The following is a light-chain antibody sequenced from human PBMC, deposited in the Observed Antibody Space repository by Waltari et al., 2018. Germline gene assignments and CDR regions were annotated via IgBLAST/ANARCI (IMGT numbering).Light chain of an antibody. V-gene: IGKV4-1*01. CDR2: WTS. J-gene: IGKJ4*01. Sequence: DIVMTQSPDSLAVSLGERATINCKSSQSVLYRSNNKNCLAWYQQKPGQSPKLLIYWTSTRESGVPDRFRGGGSGTDFTLTISSLQAEDVAVYYCQQYYTTPPTFGGGTKVEIK. CDR3: QQYYTTPPT. CDR1: QSVLYRSNNKNC.